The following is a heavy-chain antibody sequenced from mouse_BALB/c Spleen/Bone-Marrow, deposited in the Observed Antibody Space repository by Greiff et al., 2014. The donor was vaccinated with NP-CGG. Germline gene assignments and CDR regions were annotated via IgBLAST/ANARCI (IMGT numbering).Heavy chain of an antibody. CDR1: GYTFTSYY. CDR3: ARDDYGY. Sequence: VKLVESGPELVKPGASVKMSCKASGYTFTSYYIHWVKQRPGQGLEWIGWIYPGDGSTKYNEKFKGKTTLTADKSSSTVYMLLSSPTSEDSAIYFCARDDYGYWGQGTLVTVSA. J-gene: IGHJ3*01. V-gene: IGHV1S56*01. D-gene: IGHD2-4*01. CDR2: IYPGDGST.